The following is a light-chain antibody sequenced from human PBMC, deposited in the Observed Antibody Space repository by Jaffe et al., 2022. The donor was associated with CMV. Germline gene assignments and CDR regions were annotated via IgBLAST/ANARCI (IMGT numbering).Light chain of an antibody. CDR2: AAS. Sequence: EIVLTQSPATLSVSLGERVTFSCRASQIINTNLAWYQQKPGQAPRLLISAASTRATDVPSRFSGSGSGTDFTLTISSLQSEDFAVYYCHQYHTWPPDTFGQGTRLEI. CDR3: HQYHTWPPDT. V-gene: IGKV3-15*01. J-gene: IGKJ2*01. CDR1: QIINTN.